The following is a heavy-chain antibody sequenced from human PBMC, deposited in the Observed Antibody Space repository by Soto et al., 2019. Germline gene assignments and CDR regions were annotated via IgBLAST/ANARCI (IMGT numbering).Heavy chain of an antibody. CDR2: ISYDGSNK. J-gene: IGHJ4*02. D-gene: IGHD6-6*01. CDR3: AKDDSSSGTFDY. Sequence: GSLRLSCAGSGFAFSSYGMHWVRQAPGKGLEWVAVISYDGSNKYYADSVKGRFTISRDNSKNTLYLQMNSLRAEDTAVYYCAKDDSSSGTFDYWGQGTLVTVSS. CDR1: GFAFSSYG. V-gene: IGHV3-30*18.